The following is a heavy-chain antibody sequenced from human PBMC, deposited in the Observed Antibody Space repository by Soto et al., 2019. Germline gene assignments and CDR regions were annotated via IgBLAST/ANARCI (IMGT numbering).Heavy chain of an antibody. Sequence: QVQLVESGGGVVQPGRSLRLSCAASGFTFSSYGMHWVRQAPGKGLEWVAGISYDGSNKYYADSVKGRFTISRDNSKNTLYLQMNSLRAEDTAVYYCAKDYHDFWSGYYFLWGQGTLVTVSS. J-gene: IGHJ4*02. CDR1: GFTFSSYG. D-gene: IGHD3-3*01. CDR3: AKDYHDFWSGYYFL. V-gene: IGHV3-30*18. CDR2: ISYDGSNK.